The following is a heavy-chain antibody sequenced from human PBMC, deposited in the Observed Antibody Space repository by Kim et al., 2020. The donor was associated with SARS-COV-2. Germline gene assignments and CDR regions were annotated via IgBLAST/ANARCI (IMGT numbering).Heavy chain of an antibody. D-gene: IGHD3-10*01. V-gene: IGHV1-3*01. J-gene: IGHJ4*02. Sequence: GDTKSSQKFQGRVTITRDTLTSTVYMELSSLTAEDTAVYYCARGSMATYDYWGQGTLVPVS. CDR2: GDT. CDR3: ARGSMATYDY.